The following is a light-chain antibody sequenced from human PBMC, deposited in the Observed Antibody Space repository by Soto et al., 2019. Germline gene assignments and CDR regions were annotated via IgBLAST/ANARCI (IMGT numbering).Light chain of an antibody. CDR3: QQYNSWPRT. Sequence: ETLMTQSPATLSVSPGERATLSCRASQSVNNNLAWYQQKLGQAPRVLIYGASTRATGIPARFSGSGSGTEFTLIISSLQSEDFAVYYCQQYNSWPRTFGQGTKVDI. J-gene: IGKJ1*01. CDR2: GAS. V-gene: IGKV3-15*01. CDR1: QSVNNN.